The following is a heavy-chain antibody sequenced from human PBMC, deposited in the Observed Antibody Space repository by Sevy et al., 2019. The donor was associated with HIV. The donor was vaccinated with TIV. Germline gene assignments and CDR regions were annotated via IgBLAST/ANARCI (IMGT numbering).Heavy chain of an antibody. V-gene: IGHV4-59*08. Sequence: SETLSLTCTVSGGSITSLYWNWIRQPPGKGLEWIAKIYYNDQINYNPSLKSRVTLSLDTSKNQCSLRLSSVTAADTAMYYCAGENAWGRGYSWGQGTLVTVSS. CDR2: IYYNDQI. D-gene: IGHD1-26*01. CDR3: AGENAWGRGYS. CDR1: GGSITSLY. J-gene: IGHJ4*02.